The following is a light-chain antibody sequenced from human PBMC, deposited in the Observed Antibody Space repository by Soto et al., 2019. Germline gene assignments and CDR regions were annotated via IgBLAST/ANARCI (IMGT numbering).Light chain of an antibody. Sequence: QSVLTQPASVSGSPGQSITISFTGTSSDVGGYNYVSWYQQYPDKAPKLMIFEVSNRPSGVSDRFSGSKSGNTASLTISGLQAEDEADYYCSSFTSSITYVFGTGTKVTVL. J-gene: IGLJ1*01. CDR2: EVS. CDR3: SSFTSSITYV. CDR1: SSDVGGYNY. V-gene: IGLV2-14*01.